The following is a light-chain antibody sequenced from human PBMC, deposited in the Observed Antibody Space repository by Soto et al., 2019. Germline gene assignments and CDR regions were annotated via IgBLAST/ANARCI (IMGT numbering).Light chain of an antibody. V-gene: IGKV3-20*01. CDR2: GAS. CDR1: QSVSSTY. J-gene: IGKJ5*01. CDR3: QQYGSSSIT. Sequence: EIVLTQSPGTLSLSPGERATLSCRASQSVSSTYLAWYQQKPGQAPRLLIFGASNRATGIPDRFSGSGSGTDFTLTINRLEHEDFAVYYCQQYGSSSITFGQGTRLEIK.